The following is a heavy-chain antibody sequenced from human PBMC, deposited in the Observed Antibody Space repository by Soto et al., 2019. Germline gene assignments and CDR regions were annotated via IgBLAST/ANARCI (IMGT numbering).Heavy chain of an antibody. CDR1: TYTFTTYT. CDR3: ATDCASTSCSYYFDS. Sequence: QSQLVQSGAEVKKPGASVKVSCKASTYTFTTYTLHWVRQAPGQRLEWMGWITAVNGYTKYSQKFQGRVTITRDTSASTVYMDLSSLRSEDTALYYCATDCASTSCSYYFDSWGQGTLFTVSS. V-gene: IGHV1-3*01. J-gene: IGHJ4*02. D-gene: IGHD3-16*01. CDR2: ITAVNGYT.